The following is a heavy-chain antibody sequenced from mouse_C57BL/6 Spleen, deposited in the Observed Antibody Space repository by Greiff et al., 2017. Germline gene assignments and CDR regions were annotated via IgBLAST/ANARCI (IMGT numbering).Heavy chain of an antibody. D-gene: IGHD4-1*01. Sequence: EVKLVESGGGLVKPGGSLKLSCAASGFTFSDYGMHWVRQAPEKGLEWVAYISSGSSTISYADTVKGLFTISSNNAKNTLFLQMTSLRSEDTAMYYCASLNWDDWYFDVWGTGTTVTVSS. J-gene: IGHJ1*03. CDR3: ASLNWDDWYFDV. CDR1: GFTFSDYG. CDR2: ISSGSSTI. V-gene: IGHV5-17*01.